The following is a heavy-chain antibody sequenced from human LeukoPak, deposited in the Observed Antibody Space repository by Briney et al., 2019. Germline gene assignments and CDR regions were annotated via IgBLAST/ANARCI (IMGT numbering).Heavy chain of an antibody. CDR1: GFTFSRYW. V-gene: IGHV3-7*01. Sequence: GGSLRLSCAASGFTFSRYWLTWVRQAPGKGLEWVANIKQDGSEKYYVDSVKGRFTISRDNAKNSLYLQMNSLRAEDTAVYYCAREKEGYCSRTSCYLDFYYYYMDVWGKGTTVTISS. D-gene: IGHD2-2*01. J-gene: IGHJ6*03. CDR2: IKQDGSEK. CDR3: AREKEGYCSRTSCYLDFYYYYMDV.